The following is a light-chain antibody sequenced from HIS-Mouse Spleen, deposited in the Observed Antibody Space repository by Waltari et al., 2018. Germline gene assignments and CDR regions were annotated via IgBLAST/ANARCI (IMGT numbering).Light chain of an antibody. J-gene: IGLJ3*02. V-gene: IGLV3-21*02. CDR1: NIGSKS. Sequence: SYVLTQPPSVSVAPGQTARITCGGNNIGSKSVHWYQQKPGQAPVRVVYGDSDRPSGIPGRFSGSNSGNMATLTISRVEAGDEGDYYCQVWDSSSDHFWVFGGGTKLTVL. CDR3: QVWDSSSDHFWV. CDR2: GDS.